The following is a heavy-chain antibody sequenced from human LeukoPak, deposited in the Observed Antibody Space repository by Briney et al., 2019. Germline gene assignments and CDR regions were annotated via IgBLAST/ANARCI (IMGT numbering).Heavy chain of an antibody. Sequence: PGGSLRLSCAASGFTFSSYAMSWVRQAPGKGLEWVSAISGSGGSTYYADSVKGRFTIPRDNSKNTLYLQMNSLRAEDTAVYYCAKDLFDIVVVVAATWDAFDIWGQGTMVTVSS. J-gene: IGHJ3*02. CDR2: ISGSGGST. V-gene: IGHV3-23*01. CDR3: AKDLFDIVVVVAATWDAFDI. D-gene: IGHD2-15*01. CDR1: GFTFSSYA.